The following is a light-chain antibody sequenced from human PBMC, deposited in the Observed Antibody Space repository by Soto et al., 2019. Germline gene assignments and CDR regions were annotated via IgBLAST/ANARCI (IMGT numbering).Light chain of an antibody. CDR2: EGT. CDR1: SRDVGSYNL. J-gene: IGLJ1*01. V-gene: IGLV2-23*01. Sequence: QSALTQPASVSGSPGQSITISCTGTSRDVGSYNLVSWYQQHPGNAPKLIIYEGTKRPSGVSYRFSGSKSGNTASLTISGSQEEDEGDYHCCSFAGSSTYVFGTGTKLTVL. CDR3: CSFAGSSTYV.